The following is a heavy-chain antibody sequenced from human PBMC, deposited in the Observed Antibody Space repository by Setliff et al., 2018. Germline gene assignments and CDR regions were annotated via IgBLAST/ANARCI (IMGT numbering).Heavy chain of an antibody. CDR1: GDSISGYY. CDR2: VHSSGDT. CDR3: ARGLHSGTYWGTRPLGLDY. J-gene: IGHJ4*02. V-gene: IGHV4-59*08. D-gene: IGHD1-26*01. Sequence: SETLSLTCTVSGDSISGYYWTWIRQPPGKGLEWIGYVHSSGDTDYSPSLKSRITISLDTSKRQFSLKVTSVTAADTAVYYCARGLHSGTYWGTRPLGLDYWGQGSLVTVSS.